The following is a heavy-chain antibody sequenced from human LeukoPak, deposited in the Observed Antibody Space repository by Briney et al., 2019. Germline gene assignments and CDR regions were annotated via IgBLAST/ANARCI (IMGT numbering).Heavy chain of an antibody. V-gene: IGHV3-15*01. CDR1: GFTFSNYA. J-gene: IGHJ4*02. D-gene: IGHD5-12*01. Sequence: KTGGSLRLSCAASGFTFSNYAMSWVRQAPGKGLEWVGRIKSKTDGGTTDYAAPVKGRFTISRDDSKNTLYLQMNSLKTEDTGVYYCTTRPTMDKDYWGQATLLTVSS. CDR3: TTRPTMDKDY. CDR2: IKSKTDGGTT.